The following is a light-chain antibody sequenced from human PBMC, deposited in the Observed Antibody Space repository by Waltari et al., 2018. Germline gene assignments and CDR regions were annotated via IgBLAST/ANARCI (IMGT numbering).Light chain of an antibody. V-gene: IGKV1-39*01. CDR1: QSISSF. Sequence: DIQMTQSPSSLSASVGDRVTITCRASQSISSFLNWYQQKPGKAPKLLIYAASSLQSGVPSRLSGSGSGTEFTLTISSLQPEDFATYYCQQSYSVPYTFGQGTNLGV. J-gene: IGKJ2*01. CDR2: AAS. CDR3: QQSYSVPYT.